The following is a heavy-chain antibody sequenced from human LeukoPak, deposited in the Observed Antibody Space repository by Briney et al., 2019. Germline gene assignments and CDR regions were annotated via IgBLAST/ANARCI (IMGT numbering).Heavy chain of an antibody. CDR1: GYSFTSYW. Sequence: GESLKISCKGSGYSFTSYWISWVRQMPGKGLEWMGRIDPSDSYTNYSTSFQGHVTISADKSTRTAYLQWSSLKASDTAMYYCATPSNYYDILTSPYAFDIWGQGTMVTVSS. CDR2: IDPSDSYT. J-gene: IGHJ3*02. V-gene: IGHV5-10-1*01. CDR3: ATPSNYYDILTSPYAFDI. D-gene: IGHD3-9*01.